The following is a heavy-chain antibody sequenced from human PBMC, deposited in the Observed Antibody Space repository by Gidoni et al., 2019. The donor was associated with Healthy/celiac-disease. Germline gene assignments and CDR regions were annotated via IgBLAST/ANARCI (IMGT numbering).Heavy chain of an antibody. CDR1: GGSSSSGGYY. CDR2: IYYSGST. J-gene: IGHJ4*02. V-gene: IGHV4-31*03. D-gene: IGHD4-17*01. Sequence: QVQLQESGPGLVTPSQNLSLTCTVTGGSSSSGGYYWSWIRQHPGKGLEWIGYIYYSGSTYYNPSLKSRVTISVDTSKNQFSLKLSSVTAADTAVYYCARSLMTTVTTIDYWGQGTLVTVSS. CDR3: ARSLMTTVTTIDY.